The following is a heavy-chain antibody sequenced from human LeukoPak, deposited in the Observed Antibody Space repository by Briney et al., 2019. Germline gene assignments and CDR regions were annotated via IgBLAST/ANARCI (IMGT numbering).Heavy chain of an antibody. CDR1: GFTFSDYY. V-gene: IGHV3-30*02. CDR3: AKDQPYSSGWGMDY. Sequence: GGSLKLSCAASGFTFSDYYVSWIRQAPGKGLEWVTFIRYDGSNKYYADSVKGRFTISRDNSKNTLYLQMNSLRAEDTAVYYCAKDQPYSSGWGMDYWGQGTLVTVSS. D-gene: IGHD6-19*01. CDR2: IRYDGSNK. J-gene: IGHJ4*02.